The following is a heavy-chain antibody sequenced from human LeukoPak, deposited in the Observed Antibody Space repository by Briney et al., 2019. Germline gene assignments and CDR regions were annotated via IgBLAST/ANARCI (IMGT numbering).Heavy chain of an antibody. CDR2: IKQDGSAK. Sequence: GGSLRLSCAASGFSFSTNWMDWIRQAPGMGLEWVANIKQDGSAKHYVDSVKGRFTISRDNAKNSLYLQMNSLTVDDTAVYYCAKEGDWTHEYWGQGTLVIVSS. D-gene: IGHD1-1*01. CDR3: AKEGDWTHEY. V-gene: IGHV3-7*03. CDR1: GFSFSTNW. J-gene: IGHJ4*02.